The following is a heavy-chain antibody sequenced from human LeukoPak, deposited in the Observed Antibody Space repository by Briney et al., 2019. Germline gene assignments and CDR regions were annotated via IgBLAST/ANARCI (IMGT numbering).Heavy chain of an antibody. J-gene: IGHJ4*02. V-gene: IGHV3-48*04. CDR1: GFTFSSYS. D-gene: IGHD6-13*01. CDR2: ISSSSSTI. CDR3: ARDQAAAQNDY. Sequence: GGFLRLSCAASGFTFSSYSMNWVRQAPGKGLEWVSYISSSSSTIYYADSVKGRFTISRDNAKNSLYLQMNSLRAEDTAVYYCARDQAAAQNDYWGQGTLVTVSS.